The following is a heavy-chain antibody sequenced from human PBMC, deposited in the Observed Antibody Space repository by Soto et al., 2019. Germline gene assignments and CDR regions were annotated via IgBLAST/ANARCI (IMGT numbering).Heavy chain of an antibody. D-gene: IGHD1-20*01. V-gene: IGHV5-51*01. CDR1: GYSFTSYW. CDR2: IYPGDSDT. CDR3: ASCDNWKSRCAFDI. J-gene: IGHJ3*02. Sequence: HGESLKISCKGSGYSFTSYWIGWVRQMPGKGLEWMGIIYPGDSDTRYSPSFQGQVTISADKSISTAYLQWRRLKASDTAMYYCASCDNWKSRCAFDIWGQGTMVTVSS.